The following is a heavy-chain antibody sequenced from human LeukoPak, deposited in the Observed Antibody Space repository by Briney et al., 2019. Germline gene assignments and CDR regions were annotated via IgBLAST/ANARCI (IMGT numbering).Heavy chain of an antibody. CDR1: GGSISSGSYC. V-gene: IGHV4-61*02. D-gene: IGHD2-21*01. J-gene: IGHJ4*02. CDR2: IYTSGST. CDR3: AAIATPTYFDY. Sequence: PSETLSLTCTVSGGSISSGSYCWSWIRQPAGKGLEWIGRIYTSGSTNYNPSLKSRVTISVDTSKNQFSLKLSSVTAADTAVYYCAAIATPTYFDYWGQGTLVTVSS.